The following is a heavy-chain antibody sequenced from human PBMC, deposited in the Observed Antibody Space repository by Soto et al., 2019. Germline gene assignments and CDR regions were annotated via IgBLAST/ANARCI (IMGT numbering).Heavy chain of an antibody. V-gene: IGHV3-7*01. Sequence: GRSLRLSCAAHGVTFSTYWMSWVRQAPGKGLEWVANIKQDGSEKHYVDSVKGRFTISRDNAKNLLFVQMNSLRVEDTAVYYCVIFKYFDDDRGYYAFCGQGT. D-gene: IGHD3-22*01. J-gene: IGHJ4*02. CDR2: IKQDGSEK. CDR1: GVTFSTYW. CDR3: VIFKYFDDDRGYYAF.